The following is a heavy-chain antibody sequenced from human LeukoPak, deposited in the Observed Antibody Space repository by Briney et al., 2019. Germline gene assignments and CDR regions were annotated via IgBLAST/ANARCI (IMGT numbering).Heavy chain of an antibody. Sequence: GGSLRLSCAASGFIFSNYAMHWVRQAPGKGLEWVAGISYDGSKKYYADSVKGRFTISRDNSKNTLYLQMNSLRADDTAMYYCAKRYDTTVYSINFDYWGQGTLVTVSS. CDR2: ISYDGSKK. CDR3: AKRYDTTVYSINFDY. CDR1: GFIFSNYA. D-gene: IGHD3-22*01. V-gene: IGHV3-30*18. J-gene: IGHJ4*02.